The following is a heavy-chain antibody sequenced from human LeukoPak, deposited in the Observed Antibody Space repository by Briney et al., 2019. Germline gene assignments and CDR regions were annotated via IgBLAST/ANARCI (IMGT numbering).Heavy chain of an antibody. CDR1: GFTFSSYS. CDR2: ISSSSSYI. J-gene: IGHJ3*02. D-gene: IGHD3-22*01. Sequence: GGSLRLSCAASGFTFSSYSMNWVRQAPGKGLEWVSSISSSSSYIYYADSVKGRFTISRDNAKNSLYLQMNSLRAEDTAVYYCARVFYYDSSGYYYDGGPGAFDIWGQGTMVTVSS. CDR3: ARVFYYDSSGYYYDGGPGAFDI. V-gene: IGHV3-21*01.